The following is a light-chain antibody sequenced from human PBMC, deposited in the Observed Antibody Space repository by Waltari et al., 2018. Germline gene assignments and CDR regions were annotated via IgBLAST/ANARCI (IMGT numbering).Light chain of an antibody. CDR3: QQYDNLPVT. CDR1: QDVSKY. Sequence: DIQMTQSPSSLSSSVRDRVTITCQASQDVSKYLIWYQQKPGKAPKRLIYVASNVETGVPSRFSGSGARTDFTFTISRVQPEDVATYYCQQYDNLPVTFGQGTKVEIK. V-gene: IGKV1-33*01. J-gene: IGKJ1*01. CDR2: VAS.